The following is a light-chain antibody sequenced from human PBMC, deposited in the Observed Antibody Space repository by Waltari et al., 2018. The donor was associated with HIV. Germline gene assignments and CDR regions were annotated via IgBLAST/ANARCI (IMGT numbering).Light chain of an antibody. V-gene: IGLV2-11*01. CDR1: SSDVGGYDS. J-gene: IGLJ3*02. CDR2: EFS. Sequence: QSALTQPRSVSGSPGQSVTISCTGTSSDVGGYDSVSWYLQHPGKLPKLIIYEFSKRRSGVPDLFSGSKSGNTASLTISGLQTEDEADYFCCAYAGTYTCVLFGGGTKLTF. CDR3: CAYAGTYTCVL.